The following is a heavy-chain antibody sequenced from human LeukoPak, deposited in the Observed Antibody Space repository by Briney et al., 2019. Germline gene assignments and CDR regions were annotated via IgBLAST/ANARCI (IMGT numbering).Heavy chain of an antibody. V-gene: IGHV3-66*01. CDR3: ARGNTAMSN. CDR2: IYSGGRT. CDR1: GFTVSNNY. Sequence: PGGSLTLSCAASGFTVSNNYMNWVRQAPGKGLEWVSIIYSGGRTHYADSVRGRFSISRDKSKNTLYLQMNSLRAEDTAVYFCARGNTAMSNWGQGTLVTVSS. J-gene: IGHJ4*02. D-gene: IGHD5-18*01.